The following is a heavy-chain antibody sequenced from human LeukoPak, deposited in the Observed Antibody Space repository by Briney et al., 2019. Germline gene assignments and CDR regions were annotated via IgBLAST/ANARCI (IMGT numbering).Heavy chain of an antibody. CDR2: ISWDGGST. V-gene: IGHV3-43*01. CDR3: ARLPHSSSLYYYYYYYMDV. D-gene: IGHD6-6*01. J-gene: IGHJ6*03. Sequence: GGSLGLSCAASGFTFDDYTMHWVRQAPGKGLEWVSLISWDGGSTYYADSVKGRFTISRDNSKNSLYLQMNSLRAEDTAVYYCARLPHSSSLYYYYYYYMDVWGKGTTVTVSS. CDR1: GFTFDDYT.